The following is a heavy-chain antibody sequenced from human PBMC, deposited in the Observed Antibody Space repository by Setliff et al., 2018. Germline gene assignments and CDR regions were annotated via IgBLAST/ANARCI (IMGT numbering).Heavy chain of an antibody. CDR2: IRVYDGYT. CDR1: GYTFTTHG. J-gene: IGHJ4*02. Sequence: ASVKVSCKASGYTFTTHGISWVRQDPGQGLEWMGWIRVYDGYTDYAQKFQGRVTMTKDTSTSTAYMELRSLRPDDTAVYYCARDLGQWALDFWGQGTLVTVSS. V-gene: IGHV1-18*01. D-gene: IGHD1-26*01. CDR3: ARDLGQWALDF.